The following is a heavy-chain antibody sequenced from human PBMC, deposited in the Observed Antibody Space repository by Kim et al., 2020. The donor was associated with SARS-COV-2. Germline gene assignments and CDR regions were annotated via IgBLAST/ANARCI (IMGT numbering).Heavy chain of an antibody. CDR2: INHSGST. CDR1: GGSFSGYY. D-gene: IGHD3-10*01. V-gene: IGHV4-34*01. CDR3: AREGGVLWFGELLQRAFDY. J-gene: IGHJ4*02. Sequence: SETLSLTCAVYGGSFSGYYWSWIRQPPGKGLEWIGEINHSGSTNYNPSLKSRVTISVDTSKNQFSLKLSSVTAADTAVYYCAREGGVLWFGELLQRAFDYWGQGTLVTVSS.